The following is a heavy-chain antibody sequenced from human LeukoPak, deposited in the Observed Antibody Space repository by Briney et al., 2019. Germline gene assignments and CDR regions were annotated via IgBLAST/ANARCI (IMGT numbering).Heavy chain of an antibody. CDR1: GFTLGSYG. V-gene: IGHV3-30*18. CDR2: ISYDGSNK. J-gene: IGHJ4*02. Sequence: GGPLRLSCAASGFTLGSYGMHWVRQAPGKGLEWVAVISYDGSNKYYADSVKGRFTISRDNSKNTLYLQMNSLRAEDTAVYYCAKERFPPNYYVSGSPGDYWGQGTLVTVSS. D-gene: IGHD3-10*01. CDR3: AKERFPPNYYVSGSPGDY.